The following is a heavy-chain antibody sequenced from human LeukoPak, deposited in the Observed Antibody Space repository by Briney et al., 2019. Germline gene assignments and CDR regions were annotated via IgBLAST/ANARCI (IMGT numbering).Heavy chain of an antibody. J-gene: IGHJ4*02. Sequence: GGSLRLSCAASGFTFSDYYMSWVRQGPGKGLEWVSSITGSGGDTYYRDSVKGRFTISRDNSKNTLYLQMSSLRAEDTAVYYCTTYSTSWFFDYWGQGTLVTVSS. V-gene: IGHV3-23*01. D-gene: IGHD6-13*01. CDR2: ITGSGGDT. CDR3: TTYSTSWFFDY. CDR1: GFTFSDYY.